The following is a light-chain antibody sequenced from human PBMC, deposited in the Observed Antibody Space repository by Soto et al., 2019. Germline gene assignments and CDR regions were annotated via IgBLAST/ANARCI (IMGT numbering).Light chain of an antibody. CDR3: QQYYSTPLT. CDR2: WAS. Sequence: DLLLTHSPDSLSVTLGERATINSKSSQSVLYSSNNKNYLAWYQQKPGQPPKLLIYWASTRESGVPDRFSGSGSGTDFTLTISSLQAEDVAVYYCQQYYSTPLTFGGGTKVDI. J-gene: IGKJ4*01. V-gene: IGKV4-1*01. CDR1: QSVLYSSNNKNY.